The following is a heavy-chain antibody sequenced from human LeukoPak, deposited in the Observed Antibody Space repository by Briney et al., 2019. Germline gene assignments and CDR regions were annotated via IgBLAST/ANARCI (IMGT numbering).Heavy chain of an antibody. CDR2: IYHSGST. J-gene: IGHJ3*02. D-gene: IGHD3-22*01. V-gene: IGHV4-4*02. CDR3: ARGYYYDSSGYFDAFDI. Sequence: PSGTLSLTCAVSGGSISSSNWWSWVRQPPGKGLEWIGEIYHSGSTNYNPSLKSRVTMSVDTSKNQFSLKLSSVTAADTAVYYCARGYYYDSSGYFDAFDIWGQGTMVTVSS. CDR1: GGSISSSNW.